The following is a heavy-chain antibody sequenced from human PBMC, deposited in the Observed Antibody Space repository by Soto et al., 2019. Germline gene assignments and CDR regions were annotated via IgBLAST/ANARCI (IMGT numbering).Heavy chain of an antibody. J-gene: IGHJ4*02. CDR1: SGSISSSSSY. V-gene: IGHV4-39*05. CDR3: GAQYYGAKGYYFET. CDR2: IYYSGNT. Sequence: QLQLQESGPGLVKPSETPSLTCTVSSGSISSSSSYWGWIRQPPGKGLEWIGSIYYSGNTYYNPSLKSRVTISIDSSKTQFSLKLTSVTTADTAVYYCGAQYYGAKGYYFETWGQGTLVTVSS. D-gene: IGHD4-17*01.